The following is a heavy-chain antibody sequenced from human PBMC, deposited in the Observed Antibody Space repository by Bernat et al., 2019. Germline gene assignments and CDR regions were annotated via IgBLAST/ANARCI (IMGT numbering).Heavy chain of an antibody. D-gene: IGHD3-3*01. CDR3: ARRCDIGVVIDWFDP. J-gene: IGHJ5*02. V-gene: IGHV4-39*01. CDR1: GGSISSSSYY. CDR2: IYYSGST. Sequence: QLQLQESGPGLVKPSETLSLTCTVSGGSISSSSYYWGWIRQPPGKGLEWIGSIYYSGSTYYNPSLNSRVTISVDTSKNQFSLKLSSVTAADTAVYYCARRCDIGVVIDWFDPWGQGTLVTVSS.